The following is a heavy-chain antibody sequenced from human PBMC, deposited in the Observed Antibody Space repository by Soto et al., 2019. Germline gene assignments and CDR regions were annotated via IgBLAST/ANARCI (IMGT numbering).Heavy chain of an antibody. J-gene: IGHJ4*02. CDR2: IYYSGST. CDR3: ARAGSGWYKEVDFDY. Sequence: TLSLTCTVSGGSISSYYWSWIRQPPGKGLEWIGYIYYSGSTNYNPSLKSRVTISVDTSKNQFSLKLSSVTAADTAVYYCARAGSGWYKEVDFDYWGQGTLVTVSS. CDR1: GGSISSYY. V-gene: IGHV4-59*01. D-gene: IGHD6-19*01.